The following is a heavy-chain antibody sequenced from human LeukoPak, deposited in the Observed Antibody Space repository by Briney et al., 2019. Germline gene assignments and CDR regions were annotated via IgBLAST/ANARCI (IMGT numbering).Heavy chain of an antibody. CDR2: ISGYNGHT. Sequence: ASVKVSCKAVGFSFACFGFNWERQAPGQGLEGRGGISGYNGHTRNEQKFHDRVTMTTDSSTSTVYMELRSLRYDDTALYYCARGTWEAAATPHSFDTWGQGALVLVSS. CDR1: GFSFACFG. D-gene: IGHD1-26*01. CDR3: ARGTWEAAATPHSFDT. J-gene: IGHJ4*02. V-gene: IGHV1-18*01.